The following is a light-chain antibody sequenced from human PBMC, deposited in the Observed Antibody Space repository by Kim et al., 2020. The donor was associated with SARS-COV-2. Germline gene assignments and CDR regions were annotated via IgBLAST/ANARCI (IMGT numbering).Light chain of an antibody. J-gene: IGLJ2*01. Sequence: SGAPGQTASITCSGDKLGNKDVSWYQQRPGQSPVLVIYQNTKRPSGIPDRFSGSNSGNTGTLTISGTQAVDEANYYCQVWDDYTVIFGGGTQLTVL. CDR3: QVWDDYTVI. V-gene: IGLV3-1*01. CDR2: QNT. CDR1: KLGNKD.